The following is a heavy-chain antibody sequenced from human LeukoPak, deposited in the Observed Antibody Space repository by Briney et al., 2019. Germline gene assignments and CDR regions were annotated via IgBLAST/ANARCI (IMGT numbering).Heavy chain of an antibody. CDR3: ARHHCSSTSCYTDY. Sequence: GASVKVSCKASGYTFTDYYMHWVQQAPGKGLEWMGRVDPEDGETIYAEKFQGRVTITADTSTDTAYMELSSLRSEDTAVYYCARHHCSSTSCYTDYWGQGTLVTVSS. D-gene: IGHD2-2*02. V-gene: IGHV1-69-2*01. CDR2: VDPEDGET. CDR1: GYTFTDYY. J-gene: IGHJ4*02.